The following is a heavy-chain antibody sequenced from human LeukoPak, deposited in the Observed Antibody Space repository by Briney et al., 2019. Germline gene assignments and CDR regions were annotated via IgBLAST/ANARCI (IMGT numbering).Heavy chain of an antibody. CDR3: AGQWLADAFDI. CDR1: GFTFNNVW. V-gene: IGHV3-15*01. CDR2: IKSKSDGGTT. D-gene: IGHD6-19*01. J-gene: IGHJ3*02. Sequence: GGSLRLSCAASGFTFNNVWMSWVRQAPGKGLEWVGRIKSKSDGGTTDYAAPVKGRFTISRDDSKNTLYLQMNSLRAEDTAVYYCAGQWLADAFDIWGQGTMVTVSS.